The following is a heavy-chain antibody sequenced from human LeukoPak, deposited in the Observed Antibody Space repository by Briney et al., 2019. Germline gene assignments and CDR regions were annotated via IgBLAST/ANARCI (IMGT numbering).Heavy chain of an antibody. V-gene: IGHV4-59*01. Sequence: MTSETLSLTCTVSGGSISSYYWSWIRQPPGKGLEWIGYIYYSGSTNYNPSLKSRVTISVDTSKNQFSLKLSSVTAAGTAVYYCARGGVLRYFDWPLGDAFDIWGQGTMVTVSS. CDR3: ARGGVLRYFDWPLGDAFDI. D-gene: IGHD3-9*01. CDR2: IYYSGST. J-gene: IGHJ3*02. CDR1: GGSISSYY.